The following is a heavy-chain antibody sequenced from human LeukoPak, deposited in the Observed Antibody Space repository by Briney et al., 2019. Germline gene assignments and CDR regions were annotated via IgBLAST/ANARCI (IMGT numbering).Heavy chain of an antibody. CDR2: ISYDGSNK. D-gene: IGHD2-15*01. J-gene: IGHJ4*02. CDR1: GFTLNNYV. CDR3: ALGNTGTVVAATFGAN. Sequence: GGSLRLSCAASGFTLNNYVMHWVREAPGKGLERVSVISYDGSNKYDADSVKGRFTISRDNSKNTLYLQMNSLRAEDTAVYYCALGNTGTVVAATFGANWGQGTLVTVSS. V-gene: IGHV3-30*03.